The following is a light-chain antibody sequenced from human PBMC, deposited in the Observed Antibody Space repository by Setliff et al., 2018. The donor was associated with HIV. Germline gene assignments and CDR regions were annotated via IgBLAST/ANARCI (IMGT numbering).Light chain of an antibody. J-gene: IGLJ1*01. Sequence: QSVLTQPPSVSGAPGQRVTISCTGSSSNIGAGYDVHWYQQLPGTAPKLLIYGNSNRPSGVPDRFSGSKSGTSASLAITGLQAEDEADYYCSSYTSSSTPYVFGIGTKVTVL. V-gene: IGLV1-40*01. CDR3: SSYTSSSTPYV. CDR1: SSNIGAGYD. CDR2: GNS.